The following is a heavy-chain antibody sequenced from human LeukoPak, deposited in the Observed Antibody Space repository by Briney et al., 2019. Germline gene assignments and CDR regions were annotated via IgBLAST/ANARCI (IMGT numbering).Heavy chain of an antibody. CDR1: GFTFSTYW. Sequence: GGSLTLSCAASGFTFSTYWMNWYRQAQGKGREGVGNINQDASEINYVDSVRGRFTISRDNAKNSLHLQMNSLRAEDTAVYYCATDRDNSDWQKRFDSWGQGTLVTVSS. CDR3: ATDRDNSDWQKRFDS. J-gene: IGHJ4*02. CDR2: INQDASEI. D-gene: IGHD2-21*02. V-gene: IGHV3-7*01.